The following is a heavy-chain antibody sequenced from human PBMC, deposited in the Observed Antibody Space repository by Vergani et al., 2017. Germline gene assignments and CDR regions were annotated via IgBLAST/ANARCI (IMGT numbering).Heavy chain of an antibody. V-gene: IGHV4-61*02. CDR3: ARHLAYCGGDCYPYYYGMDV. CDR2: IYTSGST. D-gene: IGHD2-21*02. Sequence: QVQLQESGPGLVKPSQTLALTCTVSGGSISSGGYYWSWIRQSAGKGLEWIGRIYTSGSTNYNPSLKSRVTISVDTSKNQFSLKLSSVTAADTAVYYCARHLAYCGGDCYPYYYGMDVWGQGTTVTVSS. J-gene: IGHJ6*02. CDR1: GGSISSGGYY.